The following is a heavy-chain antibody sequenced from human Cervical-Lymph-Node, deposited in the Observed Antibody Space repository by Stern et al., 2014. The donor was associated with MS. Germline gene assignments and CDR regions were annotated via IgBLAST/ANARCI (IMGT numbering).Heavy chain of an antibody. D-gene: IGHD6-13*01. CDR1: GGSISSGTYY. Sequence: VQLVESGPGLVKPSQTLSLTCIVSGGSISSGTYYWNWIRQHPGKGLEWIGSIYSSGNTYFNPSLKSLVTISVDTSKNQFSLNLSSLTAADTAVYYCARGSTWYGLDVWGPGTTVTVSS. CDR2: IYSSGNT. J-gene: IGHJ6*02. CDR3: ARGSTWYGLDV. V-gene: IGHV4-31*01.